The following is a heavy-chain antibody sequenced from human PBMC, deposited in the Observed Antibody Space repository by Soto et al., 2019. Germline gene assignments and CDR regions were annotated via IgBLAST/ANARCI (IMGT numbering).Heavy chain of an antibody. J-gene: IGHJ4*02. V-gene: IGHV5-51*01. Sequence: GESLKISCKGSGYSFTSYWIGWVRQMPGKGLEWMGIIYPGDSDTRYSPSFQGQVTISADKSISTAYLQWSSLKASDTAMYYCARRGTPGYCSGGSCYDLDDYWGQGTLVTVSS. CDR1: GYSFTSYW. D-gene: IGHD2-15*01. CDR2: IYPGDSDT. CDR3: ARRGTPGYCSGGSCYDLDDY.